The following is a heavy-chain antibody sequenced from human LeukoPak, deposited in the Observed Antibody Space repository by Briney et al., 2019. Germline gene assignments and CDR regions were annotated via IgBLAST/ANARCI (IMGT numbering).Heavy chain of an antibody. J-gene: IGHJ3*02. V-gene: IGHV3-30*03. D-gene: IGHD2-21*02. Sequence: GGSLRLSCAASGFTFSSYGMHWVRQAPGKGLEWVAVMSFDGSHTYYADSVKGRFTISRDNAKNSLYLQMNSLRAEDTAVYYCARRSYCGGDCYGSDAFDIWGQGTMVTVSS. CDR2: MSFDGSHT. CDR3: ARRSYCGGDCYGSDAFDI. CDR1: GFTFSSYG.